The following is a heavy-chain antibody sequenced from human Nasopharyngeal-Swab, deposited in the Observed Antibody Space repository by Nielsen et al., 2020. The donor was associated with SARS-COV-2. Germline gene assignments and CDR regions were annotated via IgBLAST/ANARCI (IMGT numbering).Heavy chain of an antibody. CDR2: ISAYNGNT. CDR1: GYTFTSYG. J-gene: IGHJ6*02. CDR3: ARDLVVVVAAQGYGMDV. V-gene: IGHV1-18*01. Sequence: ASVKVSCKASGYTFTSYGISWVRQAPGQGLEWMGWISAYNGNTNYAQKLQGRVTMTTDTSTSTAYMELRSLRSDDTAVYYCARDLVVVVAAQGYGMDVWGQGTTVTVPS. D-gene: IGHD2-15*01.